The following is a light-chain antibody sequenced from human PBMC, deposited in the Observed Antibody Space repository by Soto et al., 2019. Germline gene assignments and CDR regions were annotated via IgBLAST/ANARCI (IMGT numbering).Light chain of an antibody. CDR1: QSVSSD. CDR2: GAS. V-gene: IGKV3-15*01. Sequence: EIVMTQSPATLSVSPGERATLSCRASQSVSSDLAWYQQKPGRAPRLLIYGASTRATGIPARFSGGVSGTEFTLTITSLQSEDFAVYYCQQYKKWPPSMYTFGQGTKLESK. CDR3: QQYKKWPPSMYT. J-gene: IGKJ2*01.